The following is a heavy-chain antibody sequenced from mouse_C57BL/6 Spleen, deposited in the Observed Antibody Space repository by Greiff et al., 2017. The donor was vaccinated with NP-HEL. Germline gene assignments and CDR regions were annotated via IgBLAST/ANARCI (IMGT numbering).Heavy chain of an antibody. CDR1: GYAFSSSW. CDR3: ARLLDSSGFYYAMDY. J-gene: IGHJ4*01. CDR2: IYPGDGDT. Sequence: VQLQESGPELVKPGASVKISCKASGYAFSSSWMNWVKQRPGKGLEWIGRIYPGDGDTNYNGKFKGKATLTADKSSSTAYMQLSSLTSEDSAVYFCARLLDSSGFYYAMDYWGQGTSVTVSS. V-gene: IGHV1-82*01. D-gene: IGHD3-2*02.